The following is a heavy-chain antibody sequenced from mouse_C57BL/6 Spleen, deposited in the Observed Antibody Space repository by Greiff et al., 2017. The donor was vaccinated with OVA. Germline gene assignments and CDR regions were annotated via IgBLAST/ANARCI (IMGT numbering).Heavy chain of an antibody. J-gene: IGHJ2*01. CDR2: IDPSDSYT. Sequence: QVQLQQPGAELVRPGTSVKLSCKASGYTFTSYWMHWVKQRPGQGLEWIGVIDPSDSYTNYNQKFKGKATLTVDTSSSTAYMQLSSLTSEDSAVYYCAKRDYYGSSLWDFDYWGQGTTLTVSS. CDR1: GYTFTSYW. CDR3: AKRDYYGSSLWDFDY. D-gene: IGHD1-1*01. V-gene: IGHV1-59*01.